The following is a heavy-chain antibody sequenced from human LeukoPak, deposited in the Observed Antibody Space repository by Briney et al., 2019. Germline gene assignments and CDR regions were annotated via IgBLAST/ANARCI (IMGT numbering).Heavy chain of an antibody. CDR2: IFYRGST. V-gene: IGHV4-59*08. Sequence: SEPLSLTCTFSGGSNSSYYWGGIRHPPGKGLEWIGYIFYRGSTNYNPSPQMRVTISRNTSKNQFSLKLSPVTARDRAVYYCARWYSSDRVYIDCWGQRSLVTVS. D-gene: IGHD6-19*01. J-gene: IGHJ4*02. CDR3: ARWYSSDRVYIDC. CDR1: GGSNSSYY.